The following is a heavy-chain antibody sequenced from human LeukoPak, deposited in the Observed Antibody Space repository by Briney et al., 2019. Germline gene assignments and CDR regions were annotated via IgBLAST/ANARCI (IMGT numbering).Heavy chain of an antibody. D-gene: IGHD3-22*01. CDR1: GGSISSYY. Sequence: SETLSLTCTVSGGSISSYYWSWLRQPPGKGLEWLGYIYYSGSTNYNPSLKSRVTISVDTSKNQFSLKLSSVTAADTAVYYCARAGYYYDSSGYRRFDPWGQGTLVTVSS. J-gene: IGHJ5*02. V-gene: IGHV4-59*01. CDR3: ARAGYYYDSSGYRRFDP. CDR2: IYYSGST.